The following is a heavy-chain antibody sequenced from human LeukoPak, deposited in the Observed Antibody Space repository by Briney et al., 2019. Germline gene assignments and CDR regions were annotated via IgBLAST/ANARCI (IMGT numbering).Heavy chain of an antibody. J-gene: IGHJ4*02. V-gene: IGHV3-7*02. CDR3: TTDLGSSRPNF. CDR1: GFTFSTYW. D-gene: IGHD6-13*01. Sequence: GGSLRLSCAASGFTFSTYWMAWVRQAPGEGLEWVANIKQDGSEKYYVDSVKGRFTISRDIAKNSLVLQMNSLRAEDTAVYYCTTDLGSSRPNFWGQGTLVTVSS. CDR2: IKQDGSEK.